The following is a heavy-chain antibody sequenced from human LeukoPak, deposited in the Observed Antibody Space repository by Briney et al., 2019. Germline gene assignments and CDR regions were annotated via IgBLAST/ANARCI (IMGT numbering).Heavy chain of an antibody. CDR3: ARGGFVYYGSGSYYYY. V-gene: IGHV4-34*01. J-gene: IGHJ4*02. Sequence: SETLSLTCAVYGGSFSGYYWSWIRQPPGEGLEWIGEINHSGSTNYNPSLKSRVTISVDTSKNQFSLKLSSVTAADTAVYYCARGGFVYYGSGSYYYYWGQGTLVTVSS. CDR1: GGSFSGYY. CDR2: INHSGST. D-gene: IGHD3-10*01.